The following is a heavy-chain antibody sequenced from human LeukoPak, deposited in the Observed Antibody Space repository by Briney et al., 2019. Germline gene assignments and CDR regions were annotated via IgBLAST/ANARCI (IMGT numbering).Heavy chain of an antibody. CDR3: ASRYSSSWYLY. D-gene: IGHD6-13*01. CDR2: IYYSGST. CDR1: GGSISSSSYY. Sequence: SETLSLTCTVSGGSISSSSYYWGWIRQPPGKGLEWIGSIYYSGSTYYNPSLKSRVTISVDTSKNQFSLKLSSATAADTAVYYCASRYSSSWYLYWGQGTLVTVSS. V-gene: IGHV4-39*01. J-gene: IGHJ4*02.